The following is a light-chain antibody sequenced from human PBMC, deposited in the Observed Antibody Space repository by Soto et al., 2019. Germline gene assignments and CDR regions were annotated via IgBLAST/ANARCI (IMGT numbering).Light chain of an antibody. CDR1: SGDVGGYNY. Sequence: QSVLTQPASVPGSPGQSITISCSGSSGDVGGYNYVSWYQQHPGKAPKLIIYDVSNRPSGVSDRFSGSKSGNTASLTISGLQAEDEADYYCSSFTSVGPRVFGIGTKVTVL. V-gene: IGLV2-14*03. CDR3: SSFTSVGPRV. J-gene: IGLJ1*01. CDR2: DVS.